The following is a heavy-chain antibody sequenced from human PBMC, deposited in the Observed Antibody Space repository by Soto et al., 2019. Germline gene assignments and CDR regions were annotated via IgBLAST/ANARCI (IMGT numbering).Heavy chain of an antibody. CDR2: IYYSGST. J-gene: IGHJ4*02. CDR1: GGSISSSSYY. Sequence: SETLSLTCTVSGGSISSSSYYWGWIRQPPGKGLEWIGSIYYSGSTYYNPSLKSRVTISVDTSKNQFSLKLSSVTAADTAVYYCARTVSYGSGSYIFDYWGQGTLVTVSS. CDR3: ARTVSYGSGSYIFDY. D-gene: IGHD3-10*01. V-gene: IGHV4-39*01.